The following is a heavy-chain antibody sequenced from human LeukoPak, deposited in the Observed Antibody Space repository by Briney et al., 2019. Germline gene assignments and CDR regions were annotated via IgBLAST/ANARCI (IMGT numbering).Heavy chain of an antibody. CDR1: GFTFSSYW. CDR2: INSDGSST. CDR3: ARDLGPYYYDSSGYYPFDY. J-gene: IGHJ2*01. D-gene: IGHD3-22*01. V-gene: IGHV3-74*01. Sequence: PGGSLRLSCAASGFTFSSYWMHWVRQAPGKGLVWVSRINSDGSSTSYADSVKGRFTISRDNAKNTLYLQMNSLRAEDTAVYYCARDLGPYYYDSSGYYPFDYWGRGTLVTVSS.